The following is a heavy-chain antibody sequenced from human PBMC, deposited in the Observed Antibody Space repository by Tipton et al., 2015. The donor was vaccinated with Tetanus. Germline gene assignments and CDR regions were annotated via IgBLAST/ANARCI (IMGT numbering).Heavy chain of an antibody. CDR1: GASINAGGYL. Sequence: TLSLTCTVSGASINAGGYLWTWVRQRPGKGLEWIGNIYYTALTSYTPSLDSRLTISVDTAKNHFSLNLTSVTAADTAVYFCARGLPREPFYLDYWGQGKQVTVSS. CDR2: IYYTALT. V-gene: IGHV4-31*03. J-gene: IGHJ4*02. D-gene: IGHD1-26*01. CDR3: ARGLPREPFYLDY.